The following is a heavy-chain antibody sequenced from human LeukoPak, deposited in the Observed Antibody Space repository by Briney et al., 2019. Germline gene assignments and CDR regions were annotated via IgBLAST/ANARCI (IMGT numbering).Heavy chain of an antibody. J-gene: IGHJ6*03. Sequence: TSETLSLTCTVSGGSISSYYWSWIRQPPGKGLEWIGYIYYSGSTNYNPSLKSRVTISVDTSKNQFSLKLSSVTAADTAVYYCARGYCSGGSCYSYYYYNYMDVWGKGTTVTVSS. V-gene: IGHV4-59*12. CDR2: IYYSGST. CDR3: ARGYCSGGSCYSYYYYNYMDV. CDR1: GGSISSYY. D-gene: IGHD2-15*01.